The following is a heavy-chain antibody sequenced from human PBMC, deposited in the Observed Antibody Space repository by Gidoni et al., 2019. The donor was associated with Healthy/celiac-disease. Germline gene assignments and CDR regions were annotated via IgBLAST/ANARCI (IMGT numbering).Heavy chain of an antibody. D-gene: IGHD6-13*01. CDR1: GYTFTSYY. CDR2: INPSGGST. CDR3: ATATNSSSWSSGWDY. V-gene: IGHV1-46*01. J-gene: IGHJ4*02. Sequence: QVQLVQSGAEVKKPGASVKVSCKASGYTFTSYYMHWVRQAPGQGLEWMGIINPSGGSTSYAQKFQGRVTMTRDTSTSTVYMELSSLRSEDTAVYYCATATNSSSWSSGWDYWGQGTLVTVSS.